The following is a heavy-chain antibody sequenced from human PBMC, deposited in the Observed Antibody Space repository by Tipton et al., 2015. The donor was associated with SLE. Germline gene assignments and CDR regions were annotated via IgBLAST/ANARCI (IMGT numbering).Heavy chain of an antibody. J-gene: IGHJ4*02. Sequence: LRLSCTVSGGSISSYYWSWIRQPPGKGLEWIGYIYYSGSTNYNPSLKSRVTISVDTSKNQFSLKLSSVTAADTAVYYCARHVMGYGLGSYIDYWGQGTLVTVSS. D-gene: IGHD3-10*01. CDR2: IYYSGST. CDR1: GGSISSYY. V-gene: IGHV4-59*08. CDR3: ARHVMGYGLGSYIDY.